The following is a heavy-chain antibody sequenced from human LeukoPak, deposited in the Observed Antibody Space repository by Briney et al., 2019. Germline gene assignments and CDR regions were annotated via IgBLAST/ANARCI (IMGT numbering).Heavy chain of an antibody. D-gene: IGHD2-2*01. CDR1: GFTFSSHW. J-gene: IGHJ4*02. CDR3: ARVEAGYCSSTSCYSFDY. CDR2: IKQDGSEK. Sequence: PGGSLRLSCAASGFTFSSHWMSWVRQAPGKGLEWVANIKQDGSEKYYVDSVKGRFTISRDNAKNSLYLQMNSLRAEDTAVYYCARVEAGYCSSTSCYSFDYWGQGTLVTVSS. V-gene: IGHV3-7*01.